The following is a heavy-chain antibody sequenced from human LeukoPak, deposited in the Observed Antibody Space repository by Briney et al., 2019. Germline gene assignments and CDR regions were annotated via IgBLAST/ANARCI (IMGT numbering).Heavy chain of an antibody. D-gene: IGHD4-17*01. CDR1: GFTFSSYA. V-gene: IGHV3-23*01. J-gene: IGHJ1*01. Sequence: PGGSLRLSCAASGFTFSSYAMSWVRQAPGKGLEWVSAISGSGGSTYYADSVKGRFTISRDNSKNTLYLQMNSLRAEDTAVYYCAKDHYGDFWREYFQHWGQGTLVTVSS. CDR3: AKDHYGDFWREYFQH. CDR2: ISGSGGST.